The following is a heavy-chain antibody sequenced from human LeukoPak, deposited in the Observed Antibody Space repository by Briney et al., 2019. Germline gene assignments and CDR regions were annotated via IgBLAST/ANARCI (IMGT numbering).Heavy chain of an antibody. J-gene: IGHJ5*02. CDR2: IYYSGST. D-gene: IGHD3-10*02. Sequence: PSETLSLTCTVSSGSFSSSSYYWAWLPQPPGKGLEWIGSIYYSGSTHYNSSLKSRVTISVDTTKNQFSLKLGSLTAADTALYYWPRNYRNPRDLGYVWERRDNWFDPWGQGTLVTVSS. CDR3: PRNYRNPRDLGYVWERRDNWFDP. V-gene: IGHV4-39*01. CDR1: SGSFSSSSYY.